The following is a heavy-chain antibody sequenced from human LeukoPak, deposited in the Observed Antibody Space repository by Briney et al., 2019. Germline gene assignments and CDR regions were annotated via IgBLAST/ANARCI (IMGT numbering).Heavy chain of an antibody. J-gene: IGHJ4*02. CDR2: ISGSGGST. V-gene: IGHV3-23*01. CDR3: AKTYYTAWLYFDY. D-gene: IGHD1-26*01. CDR1: GFAFSSYA. Sequence: PGGSLRLSXAASGFAFSSYAMSWVRQARGKGMEWVSAISGSGGSTYYADSVKGRFTISRDNSKNTLYLQMNSLRAEDTAVYYCAKTYYTAWLYFDYWGQGTLVTVSS.